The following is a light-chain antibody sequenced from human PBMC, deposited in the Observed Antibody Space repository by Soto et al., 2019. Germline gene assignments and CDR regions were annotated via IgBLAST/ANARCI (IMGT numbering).Light chain of an antibody. CDR2: DAS. Sequence: IVFIQSPSTLSLSPGERATLSCRASQSVRTYLAWYQQKPGQAPRLLIYDASNRATGIPARFSGSGSGTDFTLTISSLQPEDFATYYCQQSYSTPLTFGGGTKV. J-gene: IGKJ4*01. V-gene: IGKV3-11*01. CDR3: QQSYSTPLT. CDR1: QSVRTY.